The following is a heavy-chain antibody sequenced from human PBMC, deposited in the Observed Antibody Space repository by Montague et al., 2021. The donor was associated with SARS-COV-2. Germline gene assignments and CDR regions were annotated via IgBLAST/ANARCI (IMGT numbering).Heavy chain of an antibody. D-gene: IGHD2-21*02. CDR3: ARSYCGGNCPTFYYGMDV. CDR2: IYYSGST. Sequence: SQTLSLTCTVSGGSISSGNYYWSWIRQPPGKGLEWIGYIYYSGSTFYNPSLKSRVTISVDTSKNQFSLELSSVTAADTAVYYCARSYCGGNCPTFYYGMDVWGQGTTATVSS. V-gene: IGHV4-30-4*01. CDR1: GGSISSGNYY. J-gene: IGHJ6*02.